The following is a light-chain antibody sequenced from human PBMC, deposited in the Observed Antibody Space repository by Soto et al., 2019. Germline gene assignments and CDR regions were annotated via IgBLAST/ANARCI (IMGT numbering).Light chain of an antibody. Sequence: DIQMTQSPSTLSSSEGDRVTIASPSSQSIRDWLAWYQQKPGKAPKLLIYKASSLKSGVPSRFSGSGSGTEFTLTISGLQPDDFATYYCQQYNTYRTWTFGQGTKVDI. CDR1: QSIRDW. CDR2: KAS. V-gene: IGKV1-5*03. CDR3: QQYNTYRTWT. J-gene: IGKJ1*01.